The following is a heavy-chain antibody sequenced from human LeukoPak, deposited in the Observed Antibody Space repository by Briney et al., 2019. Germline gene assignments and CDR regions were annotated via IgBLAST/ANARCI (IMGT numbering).Heavy chain of an antibody. CDR2: ISSSSSYI. CDR3: ARGGITIFGVVINPFDY. Sequence: GGSLRLSCAASVFTFSSYSMNWVRQAPGKGLEWVSSISSSSSYIYYADSVKGRFTISRDNAKNSLYLQMNSLRAEDTAVYYCARGGITIFGVVINPFDYWGQGTLVTVSS. D-gene: IGHD3-3*01. V-gene: IGHV3-21*01. J-gene: IGHJ4*02. CDR1: VFTFSSYS.